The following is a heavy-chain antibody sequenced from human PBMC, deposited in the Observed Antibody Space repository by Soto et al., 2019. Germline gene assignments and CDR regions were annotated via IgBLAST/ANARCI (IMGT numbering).Heavy chain of an antibody. D-gene: IGHD1-26*01. Sequence: SVTLSITCTGSGGSVSSSYWCWIRQPPGKGLEWIGYIYYSGSTNYNPSLKSRVTISVDTSKNQFSLKLSSVTAADTAVYYCARLSGSRILYYYYYMDVWGKGTTVTVSS. CDR3: ARLSGSRILYYYYYMDV. CDR1: GGSVSSSY. J-gene: IGHJ6*03. CDR2: IYYSGST. V-gene: IGHV4-59*08.